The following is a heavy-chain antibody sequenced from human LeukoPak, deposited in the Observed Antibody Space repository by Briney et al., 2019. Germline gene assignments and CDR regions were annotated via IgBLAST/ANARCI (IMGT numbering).Heavy chain of an antibody. J-gene: IGHJ5*02. CDR3: ARHKRSISAILTGYYNNWFDP. D-gene: IGHD3-9*01. CDR1: GHSFTSYW. V-gene: IGHV5-51*01. Sequence: GESLKISCKGSGHSFTSYWIGWVRQMPGKGLEWMGIIYPGDSDTRYSPSFQGQVTISADKSISTAYLQWSSLKASDTAMYYCARHKRSISAILTGYYNNWFDPWGQGTLVTVSS. CDR2: IYPGDSDT.